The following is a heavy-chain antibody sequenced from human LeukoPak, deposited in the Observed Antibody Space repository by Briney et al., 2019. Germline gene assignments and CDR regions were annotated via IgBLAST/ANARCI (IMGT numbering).Heavy chain of an antibody. CDR1: GYTFTNYG. V-gene: IGHV1-18*01. J-gene: IGHJ4*02. Sequence: ASVKVSCKASGYTFTNYGISWVRQAPGQGLEWMGWISGYNGNTNYAQKFQGRITMTTDTSTSTGYMELRSLRSDDTAVYYCARNLKMGYSSGRYSWGTGSSNDYWGQGTLVTVSS. D-gene: IGHD6-19*01. CDR2: ISGYNGNT. CDR3: ARNLKMGYSSGRYSWGTGSSNDY.